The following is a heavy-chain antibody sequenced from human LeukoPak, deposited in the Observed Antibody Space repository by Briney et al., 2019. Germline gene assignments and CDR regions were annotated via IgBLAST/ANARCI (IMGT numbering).Heavy chain of an antibody. V-gene: IGHV3-33*01. CDR3: ARDNSVADYFDY. D-gene: IGHD6-19*01. Sequence: GGSLRLSCAASGFTFSSYGMHWVRQAPGKGLEWVAVIWYDGSNKYYADSVKGRFTISRDDSKNTLYLQMSSLRAEDTAVYYCARDNSVADYFDYWGQGTLVTVSS. J-gene: IGHJ4*02. CDR1: GFTFSSYG. CDR2: IWYDGSNK.